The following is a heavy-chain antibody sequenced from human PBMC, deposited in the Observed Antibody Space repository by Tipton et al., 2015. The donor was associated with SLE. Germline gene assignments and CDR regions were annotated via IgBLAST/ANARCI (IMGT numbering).Heavy chain of an antibody. CDR2: ISYDGSKK. J-gene: IGHJ4*02. Sequence: SLRLSCAASRFTFSRYDIHWVRQAPGKGLEWVAVISYDGSKKYYADSVKGRFTISRDNSKNTLYLQMNSLTIEDTAVYYCAKPVTAPPSWFDYWGQGTLVTVSS. V-gene: IGHV3-30*18. D-gene: IGHD2-21*02. CDR3: AKPVTAPPSWFDY. CDR1: RFTFSRYD.